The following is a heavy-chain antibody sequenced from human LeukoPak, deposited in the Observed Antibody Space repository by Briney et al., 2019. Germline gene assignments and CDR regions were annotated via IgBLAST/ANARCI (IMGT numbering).Heavy chain of an antibody. D-gene: IGHD1-26*01. CDR1: GGTFNYA. V-gene: IGHV1-69*05. J-gene: IGHJ4*02. Sequence: ASVKVSCKPSGGTFNYAISWVRQAPGQGPEWMGGILPVLGTPHYAQKFQGRLTVTTDEVAATAYMELSSLRSEDTAVYYCARGYSGSFFGFDLWGQGTLVTVSS. CDR3: ARGYSGSFFGFDL. CDR2: ILPVLGTP.